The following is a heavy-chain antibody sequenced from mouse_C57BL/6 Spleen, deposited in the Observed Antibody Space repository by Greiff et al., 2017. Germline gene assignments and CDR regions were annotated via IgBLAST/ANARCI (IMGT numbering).Heavy chain of an antibody. J-gene: IGHJ4*01. CDR3: ARIYYDYDGSYYYAMDY. CDR2: IYPRSGNT. Sequence: QVQLQQSGAELARPGASVKLSCKASGYTFTSYGISWVKQRTGQGLEWIGEIYPRSGNTYYNEKFKGKATLTADKSSSTAYMELRSLTSEDSAVYFCARIYYDYDGSYYYAMDYWGQGTSVTVSS. CDR1: GYTFTSYG. D-gene: IGHD2-4*01. V-gene: IGHV1-81*01.